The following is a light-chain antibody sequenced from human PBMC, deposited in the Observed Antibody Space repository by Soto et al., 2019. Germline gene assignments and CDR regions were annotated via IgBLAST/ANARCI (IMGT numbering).Light chain of an antibody. V-gene: IGLV2-14*01. J-gene: IGLJ2*01. Sequence: QSALTQPASVSGSPGQSITISCTGTSSDVGGYNYVSWYQQHPGKAPKLMIFEVSNRDSGVSNRFSGSKSGNTASLTISGLQAEYDADYYSRSYTGISTHVVFGGGTKLTVL. CDR1: SSDVGGYNY. CDR2: EVS. CDR3: RSYTGISTHVV.